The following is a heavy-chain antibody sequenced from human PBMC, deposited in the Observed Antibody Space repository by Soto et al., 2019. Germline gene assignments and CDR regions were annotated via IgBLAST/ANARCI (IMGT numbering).Heavy chain of an antibody. V-gene: IGHV3-30*18. CDR2: ISYDGSNK. D-gene: IGHD2-2*02. CDR1: GFTFSSHG. Sequence: GGSLRLSCAASGFTFSSHGMHWVRQAPGKGLEWVAVISYDGSNKYYADSVKGRFTISRDNSKNTLYLQMNSLRAEDTAVYYCAEDRIGYCSSTSCYIDYYYYYGMDVWGQGTTVTVSS. CDR3: AEDRIGYCSSTSCYIDYYYYYGMDV. J-gene: IGHJ6*02.